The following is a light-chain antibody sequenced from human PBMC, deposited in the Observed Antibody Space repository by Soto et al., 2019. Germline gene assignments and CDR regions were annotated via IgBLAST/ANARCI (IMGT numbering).Light chain of an antibody. CDR2: GAS. CDR3: QQYTDWPPYT. CDR1: QRISSN. V-gene: IGKV3-15*01. Sequence: EILMTQSQATLSFSPGERATLSCRASQRISSNVAWYQQKPGQAPRLLIYGASTRATGVPARFSGGGSGTEFTLTISSLQSEDFAVYFCQQYTDWPPYTFGQGTKLEIK. J-gene: IGKJ2*01.